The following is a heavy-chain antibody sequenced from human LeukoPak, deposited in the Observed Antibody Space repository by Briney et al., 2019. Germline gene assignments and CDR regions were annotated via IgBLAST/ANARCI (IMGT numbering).Heavy chain of an antibody. J-gene: IGHJ5*02. Sequence: ASVKVSCKATGYTFTSYYMYWVRQAPGQGLEWMGIINPGGGSTDSPQKFQGRVTMTRDTSISTAYMELSRLRSDDTAVYYCARAFELLYWFDPWGQGTLVTVSS. D-gene: IGHD1-26*01. CDR3: ARAFELLYWFDP. CDR2: INPGGGST. CDR1: GYTFTSYY. V-gene: IGHV1-46*01.